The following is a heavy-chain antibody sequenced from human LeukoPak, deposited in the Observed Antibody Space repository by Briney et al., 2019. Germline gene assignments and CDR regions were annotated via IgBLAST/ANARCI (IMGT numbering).Heavy chain of an antibody. CDR2: IIPIFGTA. J-gene: IGHJ6*02. Sequence: ASVKVSCKASGGTFSSYAISWVRQAPGQGLEWMGGIIPIFGTANYAQKFLGRVTITADESTSTAYMELSSLRSEDTAVYYCAREGRQQLPLDVWGQGTTVTVSS. V-gene: IGHV1-69*13. D-gene: IGHD6-13*01. CDR1: GGTFSSYA. CDR3: AREGRQQLPLDV.